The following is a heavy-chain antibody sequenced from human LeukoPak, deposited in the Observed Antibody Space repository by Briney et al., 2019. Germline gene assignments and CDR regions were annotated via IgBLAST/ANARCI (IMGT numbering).Heavy chain of an antibody. J-gene: IGHJ4*02. D-gene: IGHD6-6*01. Sequence: GASVKVSCKASAYTFTGYYMHWVRQAPGQGLEWMGWINPNSGGTNYAQKFQGRVTMTRDTSISTAYMELSRLRSDDTAVYYCARGVARSSKFHFSYYFDYWGQGTLVTVSS. V-gene: IGHV1-2*02. CDR2: INPNSGGT. CDR3: ARGVARSSKFHFSYYFDY. CDR1: AYTFTGYY.